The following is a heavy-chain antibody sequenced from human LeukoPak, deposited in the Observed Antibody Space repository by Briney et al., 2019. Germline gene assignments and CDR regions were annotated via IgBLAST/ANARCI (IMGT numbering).Heavy chain of an antibody. V-gene: IGHV3-21*01. Sequence: GGSLRLSCAASGFTFSSYSMNWVRQAPGKGLEWVSSISSSSSYIYYADSVKGRFTISRDNAKNSLYLQMNSLRAEDTAVYYCARDTHSYGYSDHWGQGTLVTVSS. CDR2: ISSSSSYI. D-gene: IGHD5-18*01. CDR1: GFTFSSYS. CDR3: ARDTHSYGYSDH. J-gene: IGHJ4*02.